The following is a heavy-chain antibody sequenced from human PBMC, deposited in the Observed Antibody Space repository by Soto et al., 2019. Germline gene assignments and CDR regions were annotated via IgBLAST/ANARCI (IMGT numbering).Heavy chain of an antibody. V-gene: IGHV4-34*01. Sequence: QVQLQQWGAGLLKPSETLSLTCAVYGGSFSGYYWSWIRQPPGKGLEWIGEIKHSGSTNYNPSLKSRVTISVATSKNKFSLQLSSGTAADTAVYYCARGQRYDFWSGHSSEFDYWGQGTLVTVSS. CDR3: ARGQRYDFWSGHSSEFDY. D-gene: IGHD3-3*01. J-gene: IGHJ4*02. CDR1: GGSFSGYY. CDR2: IKHSGST.